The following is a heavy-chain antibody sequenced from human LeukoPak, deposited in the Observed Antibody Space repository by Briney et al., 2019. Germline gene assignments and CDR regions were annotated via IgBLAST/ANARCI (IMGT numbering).Heavy chain of an antibody. V-gene: IGHV3-48*01. CDR1: GFTFSSYS. J-gene: IGHJ3*02. CDR3: ARDNPYYYDSSGYDAFDI. CDR2: ISSSSSTI. D-gene: IGHD3-22*01. Sequence: GGSLRLSCAASGFTFSSYSMSWVRQAPGKGLEWVSYISSSSSTIYYADSVKGRFTISRDNAKNSLYLQMNSLRAEDTAVYYCARDNPYYYDSSGYDAFDIWGQGTMVTVSS.